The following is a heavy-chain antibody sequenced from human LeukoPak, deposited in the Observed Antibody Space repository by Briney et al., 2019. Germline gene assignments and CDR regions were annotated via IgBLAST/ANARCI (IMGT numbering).Heavy chain of an antibody. CDR2: IYYSGTT. D-gene: IGHD6-19*01. J-gene: IGHJ4*02. CDR3: ARQGSRGQWLVHFDY. Sequence: PSETLSLTCSVSGASISSYYWSWIRQSPGKGPEWIAYIYYSGTTNYNPSLKSRVTISIDTSKNQFSLELISVTAADTAVYYCARQGSRGQWLVHFDYWGQGTLVSVSS. CDR1: GASISSYY. V-gene: IGHV4-59*08.